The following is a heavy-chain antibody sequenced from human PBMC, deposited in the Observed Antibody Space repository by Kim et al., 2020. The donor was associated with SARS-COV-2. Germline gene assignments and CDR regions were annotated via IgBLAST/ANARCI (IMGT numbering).Heavy chain of an antibody. V-gene: IGHV3-30*07. CDR3: ARGRFCSSTNCFSYMDV. Sequence: SVKGRFTISRDNSKNTLYLQMNSIRADDTAVYFCARGRFCSSTNCFSYMDVWGKGTTVIVSS. J-gene: IGHJ6*03. D-gene: IGHD2-2*01.